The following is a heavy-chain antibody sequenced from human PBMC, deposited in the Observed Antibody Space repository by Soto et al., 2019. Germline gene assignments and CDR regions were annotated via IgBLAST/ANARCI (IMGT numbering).Heavy chain of an antibody. Sequence: PVGSLRLSCAASGFTFSDYYMSWIRQAPGKGLEWVSYISSSSSYTNYADSVKGRFTISRDNAKNSLYLQMNSLRAEDTAVYYCASGSTVRKNYFDYWGQGTLVTVSS. V-gene: IGHV3-11*06. CDR2: ISSSSSYT. D-gene: IGHD4-17*01. CDR1: GFTFSDYY. CDR3: ASGSTVRKNYFDY. J-gene: IGHJ4*02.